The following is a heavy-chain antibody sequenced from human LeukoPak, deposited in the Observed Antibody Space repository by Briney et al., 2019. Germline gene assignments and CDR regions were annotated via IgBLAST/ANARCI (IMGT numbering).Heavy chain of an antibody. CDR2: ISYDGSNK. CDR1: GFTFSSYA. J-gene: IGHJ3*02. Sequence: GGSLRLSCAASGFTFSSYAMHWVRQAPGKGLEWVAVISYDGSNKYYADSVKGRFTISRDNSKNTLYLQMNSLRAEDTAVYYCARDRNTAFDIWGQGTMVTASS. CDR3: ARDRNTAFDI. V-gene: IGHV3-30*04.